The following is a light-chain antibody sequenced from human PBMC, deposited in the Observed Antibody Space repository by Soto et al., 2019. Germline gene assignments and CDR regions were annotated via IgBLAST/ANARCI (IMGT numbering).Light chain of an antibody. Sequence: TLSCRASQSVSRFLAWYQQKPGQAPRLLIYGASNRATGIPTRFSGSGSGTDFTLTISSLEAEDFALYYCHQRSTWPLTFGGGTKVDIK. CDR2: GAS. CDR3: HQRSTWPLT. J-gene: IGKJ4*01. CDR1: QSVSRF. V-gene: IGKV3-11*01.